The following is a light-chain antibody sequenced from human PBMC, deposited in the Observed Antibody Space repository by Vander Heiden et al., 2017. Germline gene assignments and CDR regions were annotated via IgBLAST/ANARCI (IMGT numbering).Light chain of an antibody. Sequence: DIQMTQSPSTLSASVGDRVTITSRASQSISAWLAWYQQKPGKAPKVLIYKASTLKSGVPSRFSGSGFGTEFTLTISSLQPDDFATYYCQQFSSYLWTFGQGTKVEFK. CDR2: KAS. V-gene: IGKV1-5*03. CDR1: QSISAW. CDR3: QQFSSYLWT. J-gene: IGKJ1*01.